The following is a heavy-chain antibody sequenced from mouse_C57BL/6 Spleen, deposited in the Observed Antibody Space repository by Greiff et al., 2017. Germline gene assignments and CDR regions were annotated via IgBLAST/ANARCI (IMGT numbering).Heavy chain of an antibody. CDR2: IDPSDSYT. CDR1: GYTFTSYW. V-gene: IGHV1-59*01. Sequence: QVQLQQPGAELVRPGTSVKLSCKASGYTFTSYWMPWVKQRPGQGLEWIGVIDPSDSYTNYNQKFKGKATLTVDTSSSTAYMQLSSLTSEDSAVYYCARYYGSSRGFAMDYWGQGTSVTVSS. D-gene: IGHD1-1*01. J-gene: IGHJ4*01. CDR3: ARYYGSSRGFAMDY.